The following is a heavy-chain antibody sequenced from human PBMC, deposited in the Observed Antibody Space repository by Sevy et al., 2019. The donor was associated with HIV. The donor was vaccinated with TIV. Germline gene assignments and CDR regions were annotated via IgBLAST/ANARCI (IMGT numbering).Heavy chain of an antibody. J-gene: IGHJ4*02. V-gene: IGHV3-30*18. D-gene: IGHD5-12*01. Sequence: GGSLRLSCAASGFSFSSYGMYWVRQAPGKGLEWVALISYDGSNKNYADSVKGRFTISRDNSKNTLYMQMNSLRAEDTAVYYCAKRTGYDSGYFDSWGQGTLVTVSS. CDR3: AKRTGYDSGYFDS. CDR2: ISYDGSNK. CDR1: GFSFSSYG.